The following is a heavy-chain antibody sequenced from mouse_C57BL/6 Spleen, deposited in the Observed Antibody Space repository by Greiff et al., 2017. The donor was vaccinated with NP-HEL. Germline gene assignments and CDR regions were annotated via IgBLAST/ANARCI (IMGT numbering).Heavy chain of an antibody. CDR3: ARSFITTVVADWYFDV. CDR2: INPSNGGT. V-gene: IGHV1-53*01. CDR1: GYTFTSYW. J-gene: IGHJ1*03. D-gene: IGHD1-1*01. Sequence: QVQLQQPGTELVKPGASVKLSCKASGYTFTSYWMHWVKQRPGQGLEWIGNINPSNGGTNYNEKFKSKATLTVDKSSSTAYMQLSSLTSEDSAVYYCARSFITTVVADWYFDVGGTGTTVTVSS.